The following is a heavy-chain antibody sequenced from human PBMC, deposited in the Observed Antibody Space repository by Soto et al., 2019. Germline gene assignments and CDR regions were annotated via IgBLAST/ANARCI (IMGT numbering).Heavy chain of an antibody. J-gene: IGHJ5*02. CDR2: ISYSGTT. CDR1: GDSISSNNNY. D-gene: IGHD5-18*01. CDR3: SRGGGYSYGLAP. Sequence: SETLSLTCTVSGDSISSNNNYWSWIRQPPGEGLEWIGFISYSGTTSYSPSLKSRVAISLDTSKNQFSLSLSSVTAADTAVYYCSRGGGYSYGLAPWGQGTLVIGSS. V-gene: IGHV4-30-4*01.